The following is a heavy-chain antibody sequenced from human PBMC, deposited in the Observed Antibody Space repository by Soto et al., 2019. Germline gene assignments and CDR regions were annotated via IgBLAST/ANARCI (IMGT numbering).Heavy chain of an antibody. CDR3: ARRDKSGSFDY. J-gene: IGHJ4*02. CDR2: ISSTGGGT. V-gene: IGHV3-23*01. Sequence: GGSRRLPCAASAFTSNNYVMSWVRQAPGKGLEWVSGISSTGGGTYYADPVKGRFTISRDNSKNTLYLQMNNLRAGDTAIYYCARRDKSGSFDYWGQGTQVTVSS. CDR1: AFTSNNYV. D-gene: IGHD5-12*01.